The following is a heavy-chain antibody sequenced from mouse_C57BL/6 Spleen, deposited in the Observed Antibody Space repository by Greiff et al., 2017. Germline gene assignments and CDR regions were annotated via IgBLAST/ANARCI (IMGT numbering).Heavy chain of an antibody. J-gene: IGHJ2*01. D-gene: IGHD1-1*01. CDR1: GYTFTSYW. CDR2: IDPSDSYT. Sequence: QVQLQQPGAELVMPGASVKLSCKASGYTFTSYWMHWVKQRPGQGLEWIGEIDPSDSYTNYNQKFKGKSTLTVDKSSSTAYMQLSSLTSEDSAVYYCARVRGSRYFDDWGQGTTLTVSS. V-gene: IGHV1-69*01. CDR3: ARVRGSRYFDD.